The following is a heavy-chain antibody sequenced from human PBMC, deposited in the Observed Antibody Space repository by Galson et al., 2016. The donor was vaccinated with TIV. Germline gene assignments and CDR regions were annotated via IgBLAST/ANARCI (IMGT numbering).Heavy chain of an antibody. CDR3: TAGLHNSGGMDH. CDR1: GFSFKDAW. V-gene: IGHV3-15*05. J-gene: IGHJ4*02. Sequence: SLRLSCAASGFSFKDAWMSWVRQAPGKGLDWVGRIKNRDYGGTTDYAEPVKGRFTISRDDAKDGLFLQMDSLKTEDTAIYYCTAGLHNSGGMDHWGQGTRVTVCS. D-gene: IGHD7-27*01. CDR2: IKNRDYGGTT.